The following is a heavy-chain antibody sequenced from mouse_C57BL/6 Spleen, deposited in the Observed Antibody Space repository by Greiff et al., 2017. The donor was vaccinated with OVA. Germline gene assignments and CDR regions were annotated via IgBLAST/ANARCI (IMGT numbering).Heavy chain of an antibody. D-gene: IGHD2-2*01. V-gene: IGHV1-18*01. CDR2: INPNNGGT. J-gene: IGHJ2*01. CDR3: ARNTGSMVTPTGYYFDY. CDR1: GYTFTDYN. Sequence: EVQGVESGPELVKPGASVKIPCKASGYTFTDYNMDWVKQSHGKSLEWIGDINPNNGGTIYNQKFKGKATLTVDKSASTASMELRSLTSEDTAVYYCARNTGSMVTPTGYYFDYWGQGTTLTVSS.